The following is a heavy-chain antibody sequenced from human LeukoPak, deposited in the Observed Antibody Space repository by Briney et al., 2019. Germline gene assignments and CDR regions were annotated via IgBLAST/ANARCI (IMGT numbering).Heavy chain of an antibody. CDR3: ARMIGPLGAQDAFDI. J-gene: IGHJ3*02. Sequence: SGPTLVNPTQTLTLTCTVSGFSLSTSGMCVSWIRQPPGKALEWLARIDWDDDKYYSTSLKTRLTISKDTSKNQVVLTMTNMDPVDTATYYCARMIGPLGAQDAFDIWGQGTMVTVSS. CDR2: IDWDDDK. CDR1: GFSLSTSGMC. V-gene: IGHV2-70*11. D-gene: IGHD1-26*01.